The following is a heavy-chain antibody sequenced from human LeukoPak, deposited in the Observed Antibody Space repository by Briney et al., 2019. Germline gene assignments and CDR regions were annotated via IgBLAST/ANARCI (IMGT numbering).Heavy chain of an antibody. CDR2: INPNSGGT. CDR1: GYTFTGYY. V-gene: IGHV1-2*02. J-gene: IGHJ3*02. D-gene: IGHD1-20*01. Sequence: ASVKVSCKASGYTFTGYYMHWVRQAPGQGLEWMGWINPNSGGTNYAQKFQGRVTMTRDTAISTAYMELSRLRSDDTAVYYCARAVTGVSGAFDIWGQGTMVTVSS. CDR3: ARAVTGVSGAFDI.